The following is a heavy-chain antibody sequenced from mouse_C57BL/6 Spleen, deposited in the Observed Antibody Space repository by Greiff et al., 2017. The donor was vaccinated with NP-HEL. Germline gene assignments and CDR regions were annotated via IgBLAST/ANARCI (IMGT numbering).Heavy chain of an antibody. CDR3: AREGPRGYFDY. J-gene: IGHJ2*01. D-gene: IGHD3-3*01. Sequence: QVHVKQSGAELVKPGASVKISCKASGYAFSSYWMNWVKQRPGKGLEWIGQIYPGDGDTNYNGKFKGKATLTADKSSSTAYMQLSSLTSEDAAVYFCAREGPRGYFDYWGQGTTLTVSS. CDR2: IYPGDGDT. V-gene: IGHV1-80*01. CDR1: GYAFSSYW.